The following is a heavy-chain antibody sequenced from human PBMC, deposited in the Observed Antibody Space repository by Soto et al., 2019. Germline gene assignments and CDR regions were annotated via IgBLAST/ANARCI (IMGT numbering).Heavy chain of an antibody. Sequence: PSETLSLTCSVSGGSVSNKTYYWSWIRQPPGKRLEWIGYVYYSGTTNYNPSLKSRVTISVDMSKNQFSLRLTSVTAADTALYYCARTTAVPNTLRSRYFFDFWGQGTLVTVSS. CDR3: ARTTAVPNTLRSRYFFDF. V-gene: IGHV4-61*01. CDR1: GGSVSNKTYY. D-gene: IGHD3-9*01. CDR2: VYYSGTT. J-gene: IGHJ4*02.